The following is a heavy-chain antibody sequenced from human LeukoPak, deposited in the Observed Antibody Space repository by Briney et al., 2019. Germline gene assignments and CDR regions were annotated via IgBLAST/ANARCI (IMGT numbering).Heavy chain of an antibody. Sequence: SETLSLTCTVSGGSISSGSYYWSWIRQPAGKGLEWIGRIYTSGSTNYNPSLKSRVTISVDTSKNQFSLKLSSVTAADTAVYYCARGMATVTTHYFDYWGQGTLVTVS. J-gene: IGHJ4*02. CDR3: ARGMATVTTHYFDY. CDR1: GGSISSGSYY. CDR2: IYTSGST. V-gene: IGHV4-61*02. D-gene: IGHD4-17*01.